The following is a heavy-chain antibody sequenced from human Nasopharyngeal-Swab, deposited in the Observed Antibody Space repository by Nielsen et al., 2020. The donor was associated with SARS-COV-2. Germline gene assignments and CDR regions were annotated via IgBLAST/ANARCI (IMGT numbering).Heavy chain of an antibody. Sequence: GSLRLSCTVSGGSISSSSYYWGWIRQPPGKGLEWIGSIYYSGSTYYNPSLKSRVTISVDTSKNQFSLKLNSVTAADTAVYYCARGEKTGTSPFDYWGQGTLVTVSS. CDR3: ARGEKTGTSPFDY. J-gene: IGHJ4*02. V-gene: IGHV4-39*07. CDR1: GGSISSSSYY. D-gene: IGHD1-7*01. CDR2: IYYSGST.